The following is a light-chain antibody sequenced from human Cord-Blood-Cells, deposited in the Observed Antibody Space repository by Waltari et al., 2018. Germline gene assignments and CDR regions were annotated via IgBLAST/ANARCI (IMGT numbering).Light chain of an antibody. CDR3: SSYTSSSTLV. CDR2: EVS. V-gene: IGLV2-14*01. CDR1: SSDVGGCNH. Sequence: QSALTQPASVSGSPGQSITISCTGTSSDVGGCNHVSWYQQHPGKAPKPMIYEVSNRPSGVSNRFSGSKSGNTASLTISGLQAEDEADYYCSSYTSSSTLVFGGGTKLTVL. J-gene: IGLJ2*01.